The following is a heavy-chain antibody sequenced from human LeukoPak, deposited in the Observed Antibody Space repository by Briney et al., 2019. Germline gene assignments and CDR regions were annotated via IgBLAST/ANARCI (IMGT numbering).Heavy chain of an antibody. J-gene: IGHJ4*02. CDR2: ICHSGYT. D-gene: IGHD3-10*01. CDR1: GGSIISFY. CDR3: TRGNTRNGGFYFDH. Sequence: SETLSLTCNVSGGSIISFYWFWLRQPPGRGLESIGFICHSGYTSYSPSLKSRIAISVDTSKNRFSLRLSSVTAADTAVYYCTRGNTRNGGFYFDHWGQGALVPVSS. V-gene: IGHV4-59*01.